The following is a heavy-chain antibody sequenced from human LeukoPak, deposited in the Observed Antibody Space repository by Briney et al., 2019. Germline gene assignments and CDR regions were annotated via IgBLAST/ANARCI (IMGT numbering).Heavy chain of an antibody. J-gene: IGHJ4*02. CDR2: ISSSSSTI. D-gene: IGHD6-19*01. CDR3: ARDRQWLPNHRGYYFDY. CDR1: GFTFSSYS. Sequence: GGSLRLSCAASGFTFSSYSMNWVRPAPGKGLEWVSYISSSSSTIYYADSVKGRFTISRDNAKNSLYLQMHSMRAEDTAVYYCARDRQWLPNHRGYYFDYWGQGTLVTVSS. V-gene: IGHV3-48*01.